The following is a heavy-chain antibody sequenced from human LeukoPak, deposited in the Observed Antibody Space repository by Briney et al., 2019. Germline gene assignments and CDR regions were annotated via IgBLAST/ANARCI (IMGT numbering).Heavy chain of an antibody. J-gene: IGHJ5*02. V-gene: IGHV1-2*02. CDR2: INPNSGGT. D-gene: IGHD6-13*01. CDR3: ARDGRGHWDTRIWYLGNWFDP. CDR1: GYTFTGYY. Sequence: ASVTVSCKASGYTFTGYYMHWVRQAPGQGLEWMGWINPNSGGTNYAQNFQGRVTMTRDTSTSTAYMDLRSLRSGDTAVYYCARDGRGHWDTRIWYLGNWFDPWGQGTLVTVSS.